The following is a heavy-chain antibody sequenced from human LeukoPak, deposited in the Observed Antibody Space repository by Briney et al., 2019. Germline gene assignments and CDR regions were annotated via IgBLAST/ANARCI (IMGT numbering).Heavy chain of an antibody. Sequence: WGSLRLSCAASGFTFSNYAMTWVRQAPGKGLEWVSGIFQSGGTKYYAYSVKGRFTISRDNSQNTLYLQMNSLRVEDTAVYYCPKDAILGDGYWEFDYWGQGTLVTVSS. J-gene: IGHJ4*02. CDR1: GFTFSNYA. CDR3: PKDAILGDGYWEFDY. V-gene: IGHV3-23*01. CDR2: IFQSGGTK. D-gene: IGHD2-21*01.